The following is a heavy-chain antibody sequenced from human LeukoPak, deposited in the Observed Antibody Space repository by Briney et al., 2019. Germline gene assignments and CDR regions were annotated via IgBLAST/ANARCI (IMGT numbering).Heavy chain of an antibody. D-gene: IGHD5-12*01. V-gene: IGHV3-30*04. Sequence: GGSLRLSCAASGFTFSSYAMHWVRQAPGKGLEWVAVISYGGSNKYYADSVKGRFTISRDNSKNTLYLQMNSLRAEDTAVYYCARDQRSGYSGYDYYYYYYMDVWGKGTTVTVSS. CDR2: ISYGGSNK. CDR3: ARDQRSGYSGYDYYYYYYMDV. J-gene: IGHJ6*03. CDR1: GFTFSSYA.